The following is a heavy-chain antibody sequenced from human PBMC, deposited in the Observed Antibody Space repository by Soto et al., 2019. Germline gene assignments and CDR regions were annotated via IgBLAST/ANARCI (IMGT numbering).Heavy chain of an antibody. CDR2: INGGDDSE. Sequence: PGGSLRLSCAVSGFTFRSSPMSWVRRAPGKGLEWVSGINGGDDSEHYVDSVRGRFTIIRDNSKNLLLLQMNSLRVEDTAIYYCTKDSHWSIISPTHDHWGQGTQVTVSS. J-gene: IGHJ4*02. D-gene: IGHD3-3*01. CDR1: GFTFRSSP. V-gene: IGHV3-23*01. CDR3: TKDSHWSIISPTHDH.